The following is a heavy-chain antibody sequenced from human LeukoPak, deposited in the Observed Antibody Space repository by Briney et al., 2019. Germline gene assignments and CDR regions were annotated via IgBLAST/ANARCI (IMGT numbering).Heavy chain of an antibody. Sequence: SQTLSLTCTVSDGSISGDNYYWSWIRQLPGKGLEWIGYIYHGGTTYYNPSLKSRVIISVDTSKNQFSLKLKSVTAADTAMYYCARGARFFAYYDYWGQGTLVTVSS. D-gene: IGHD2-21*01. V-gene: IGHV4-31*03. J-gene: IGHJ4*02. CDR1: DGSISGDNYY. CDR3: ARGARFFAYYDY. CDR2: IYHGGTT.